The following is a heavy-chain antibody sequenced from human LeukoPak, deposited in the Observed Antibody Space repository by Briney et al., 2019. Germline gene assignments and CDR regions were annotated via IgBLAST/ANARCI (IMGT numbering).Heavy chain of an antibody. J-gene: IGHJ1*01. D-gene: IGHD3-22*01. V-gene: IGHV3-23*01. CDR1: GFTFSSYA. CDR3: AKVNTMIVVVMGDFQH. CDR2: ISGSGGST. Sequence: PGGSLRLSCAASGFTFSSYAMSWVRQAPGKGLEWVSAISGSGGSTYYADSVKGRFTISRDNSKNTLYLQMNSLRAEDTAVYYCAKVNTMIVVVMGDFQHWGQGTLVTVSS.